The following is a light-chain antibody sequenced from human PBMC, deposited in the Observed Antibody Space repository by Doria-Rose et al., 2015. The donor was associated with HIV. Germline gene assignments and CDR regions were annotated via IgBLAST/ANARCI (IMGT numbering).Light chain of an antibody. J-gene: IGKJ1*01. Sequence: PCSLSASIGDSVTITCRASQTVSTYLNWFQQEPGKAPKLLIYATSRLQSGVPSRFSGSGSGTDFTLTISGLQPGDFATYYCQQTYSSPPWTVGQGTKVE. V-gene: IGKV1-39*01. CDR1: QTVSTY. CDR2: ATS. CDR3: QQTYSSPPWT.